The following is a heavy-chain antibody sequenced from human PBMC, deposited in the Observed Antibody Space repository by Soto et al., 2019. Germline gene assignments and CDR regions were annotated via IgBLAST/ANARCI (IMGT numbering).Heavy chain of an antibody. D-gene: IGHD1-26*01. CDR1: GFTFSGYS. V-gene: IGHV3-48*02. CDR3: ARGQWELLYGMDV. Sequence: GGSLRLSCVASGFTFSGYSMNWVRQAPGKGLEWVSYITGSISSIYYADAVKGRSTISRDNAKNSLYLQMNSLRDEDTAVYYCARGQWELLYGMDVWGQGTTVTVSS. CDR2: ITGSISSI. J-gene: IGHJ6*02.